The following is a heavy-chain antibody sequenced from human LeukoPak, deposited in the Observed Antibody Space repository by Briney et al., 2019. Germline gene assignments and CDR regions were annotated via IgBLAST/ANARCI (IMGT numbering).Heavy chain of an antibody. J-gene: IGHJ5*02. CDR3: ARGRLGHTPRYNWFDP. CDR2: ISHSGST. Sequence: SETLSLTCAVYGGSFSGYYWSWIRQPPGKGLEWIGEISHSGSTNYNPSLKSRVTISVDTSKNQFSLKLSSVTAADTAVYYCARGRLGHTPRYNWFDPWGQGTLVTVSS. CDR1: GGSFSGYY. V-gene: IGHV4-34*01. D-gene: IGHD3-16*01.